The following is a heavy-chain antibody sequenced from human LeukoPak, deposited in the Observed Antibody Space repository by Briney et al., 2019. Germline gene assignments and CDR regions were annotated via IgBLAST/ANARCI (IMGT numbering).Heavy chain of an antibody. J-gene: IGHJ4*02. CDR2: ISSSGSTT. D-gene: IGHD3-22*01. Sequence: GGSLRLSCAASGFTFSSYEMNWVRQAPGKGLEWVSYISSSGSTTYYADSVKGRFTISRDNAKNSLYLQMNSLRAEDTAVYYCARGIIPENQYYYDSSGYYYVPPGYWGQGTLVTVSS. CDR1: GFTFSSYE. V-gene: IGHV3-48*03. CDR3: ARGIIPENQYYYDSSGYYYVPPGY.